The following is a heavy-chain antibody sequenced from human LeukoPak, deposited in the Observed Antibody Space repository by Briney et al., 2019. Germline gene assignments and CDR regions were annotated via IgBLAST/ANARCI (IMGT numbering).Heavy chain of an antibody. Sequence: GGSLRLSCAASGFTFSSYSMNWVRQAPGKGLEWVSSISSSSSYIYYADSVKGRFTISRDNAKNSLYLQMNSLRAEDTAVYYCARDRGAWYCSGGSCYSHQFDYWGQGTLVTVSS. CDR2: ISSSSSYI. J-gene: IGHJ4*02. CDR1: GFTFSSYS. V-gene: IGHV3-21*01. CDR3: ARDRGAWYCSGGSCYSHQFDY. D-gene: IGHD2-15*01.